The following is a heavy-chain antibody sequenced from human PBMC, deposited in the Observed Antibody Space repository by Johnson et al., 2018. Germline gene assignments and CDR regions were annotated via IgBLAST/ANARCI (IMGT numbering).Heavy chain of an antibody. V-gene: IGHV3-15*01. J-gene: IGHJ6*02. CDR1: GFTFSNVW. CDR2: IKSRTDCGTP. CDR3: TPGGMDV. Sequence: VQLVESGGGVVQXGRSLKLSCAASGFTFSNVWMNWVRQAPGKGLEWVGRIKSRTDCGTPDYSAPVKGRFAVSRDDSKNTLYLQRTGLKTEDTAVYYCTPGGMDVWGQGTTVTVSS.